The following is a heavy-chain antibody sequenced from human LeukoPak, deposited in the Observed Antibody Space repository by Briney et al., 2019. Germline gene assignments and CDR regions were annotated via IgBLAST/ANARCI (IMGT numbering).Heavy chain of an antibody. J-gene: IGHJ2*01. CDR2: IWYDGSDQ. Sequence: GGSLRLSCAASGFTFSSYAMHWVRQAPGKGLEWVAVIWYDGSDQRYADSVKGRFTISRDNSQNTVYLQMNSLRGEDAAVYYCARDRNWATQRWYLDLWGRGTLVTVSP. V-gene: IGHV3-33*08. D-gene: IGHD7-27*01. CDR1: GFTFSSYA. CDR3: ARDRNWATQRWYLDL.